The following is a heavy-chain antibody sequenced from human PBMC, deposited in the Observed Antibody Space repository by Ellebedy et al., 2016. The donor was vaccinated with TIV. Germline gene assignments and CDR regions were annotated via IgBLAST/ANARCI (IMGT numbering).Heavy chain of an antibody. CDR2: ASGYNGNT. V-gene: IGHV1-18*01. D-gene: IGHD3-16*01. CDR1: GYTFTNYG. J-gene: IGHJ3*02. Sequence: AASVKVSCKASGYTFTNYGISWVRQAPGQGLEWMGWASGYNGNTNYAQKLQGRVTMTTDTSTSTAYMELRSLRSDGTAVYYCARDSYYYANTSPATFDIWGQGTMFTVSS. CDR3: ARDSYYYANTSPATFDI.